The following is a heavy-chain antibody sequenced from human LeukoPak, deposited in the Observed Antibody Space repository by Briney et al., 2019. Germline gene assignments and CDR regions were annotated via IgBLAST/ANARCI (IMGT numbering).Heavy chain of an antibody. CDR1: GFTFSSYA. V-gene: IGHV3-30-3*01. CDR2: ISYDGSNK. CDR3: ARDESERWYVLRDY. Sequence: GGSLRLSCAASGFTFSSYAVHWVRQAPGKGLEWVAVISYDGSNKYYADSVKGRFTISRDNSKNTLYLQMNSLRAEDTAVYYCARDESERWYVLRDYWGQGTLVTVSS. D-gene: IGHD6-13*01. J-gene: IGHJ4*02.